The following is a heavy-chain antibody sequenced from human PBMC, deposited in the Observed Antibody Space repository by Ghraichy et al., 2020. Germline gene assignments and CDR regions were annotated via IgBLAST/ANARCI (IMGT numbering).Heavy chain of an antibody. CDR2: INHSGST. V-gene: IGHV4-34*01. Sequence: SQTLSLTCAVYGGSFSGYYWSWIRQPPGKGLEWIGEINHSGSTNYNPSLKSRVTISVDTSKNQFSLKLSSVTAADTAVYYCARESGYSYGIYYYYMDVWGKGTTVTVSS. J-gene: IGHJ6*03. D-gene: IGHD5-18*01. CDR1: GGSFSGYY. CDR3: ARESGYSYGIYYYYMDV.